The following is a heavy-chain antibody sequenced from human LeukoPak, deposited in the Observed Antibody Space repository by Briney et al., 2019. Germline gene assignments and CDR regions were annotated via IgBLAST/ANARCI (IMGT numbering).Heavy chain of an antibody. CDR2: INPNSGGT. CDR1: GYTFTGYY. CDR3: ARAAPSPYYYYYGMDV. V-gene: IGHV1-2*02. J-gene: IGHJ6*02. Sequence: ASVKVSCKASGYTFTGYYMHWMRQAPGQGLEWMGCINPNSGGTNYAQKFQGRVTMTRDTSISTAYMELSRLRSDDTAVYYCARAAPSPYYYYYGMDVWGQGTTVTVSS.